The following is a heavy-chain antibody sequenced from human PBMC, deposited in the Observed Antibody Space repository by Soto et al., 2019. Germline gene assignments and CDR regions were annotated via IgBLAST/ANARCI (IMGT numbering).Heavy chain of an antibody. V-gene: IGHV4-39*01. D-gene: IGHD2-15*01. J-gene: IGHJ3*02. CDR3: ARHDGGVAATRYDAFDI. CDR1: GGSISSSSYY. CDR2: IYYSGST. Sequence: SETLSLTCTVSGGSISSSSYYWGWIRQPPGRGLEWIGSIYYSGSTYYNPSLKSRVTISVDTSKNQFSLKLSSVTAADTAVYYCARHDGGVAATRYDAFDIWGQGTMVTVSS.